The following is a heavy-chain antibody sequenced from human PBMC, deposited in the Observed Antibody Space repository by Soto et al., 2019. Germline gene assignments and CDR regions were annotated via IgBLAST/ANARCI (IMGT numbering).Heavy chain of an antibody. Sequence: SETLSLTCTVSGGSISSGDYYWSWIRQPPGKGLEWIGYIYYSGSTYYNPSLKSRVTISVDTSKNQFSLKLTSVTAADTAVYFCAREGVTMVRGVFDYWGQGTLVTVSS. CDR2: IYYSGST. CDR3: AREGVTMVRGVFDY. V-gene: IGHV4-30-4*01. CDR1: GGSISSGDYY. D-gene: IGHD3-10*01. J-gene: IGHJ4*02.